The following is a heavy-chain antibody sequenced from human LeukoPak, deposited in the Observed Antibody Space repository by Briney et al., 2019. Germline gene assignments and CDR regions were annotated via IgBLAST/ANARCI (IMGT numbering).Heavy chain of an antibody. V-gene: IGHV1-69*13. CDR3: ARVGRSSSWYFDY. CDR1: GGTFSSYA. D-gene: IGHD6-13*01. J-gene: IGHJ4*02. CDR2: IIPIFGTA. Sequence: ASVKVSCKASGGTFSSYAISWVRQAPGQGLKWMGGIIPIFGTANYAQKFQGRVTITADESTSTAYMELSSLRSEDTAVYYCARVGRSSSWYFDYWGQGTLVTVSS.